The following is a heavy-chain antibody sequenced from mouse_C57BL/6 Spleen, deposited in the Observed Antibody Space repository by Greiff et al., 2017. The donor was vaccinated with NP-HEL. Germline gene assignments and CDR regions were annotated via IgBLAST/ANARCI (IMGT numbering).Heavy chain of an antibody. D-gene: IGHD1-1*01. V-gene: IGHV1-69*01. CDR1: GYTFTSYW. Sequence: QVQLQQPGAELVMPGASVKLSCTASGYTFTSYWMHWVKQRPGQGLEWIGEIDPSDSYTNYTQKFKGKSTLTVDQSSSTAYMQLSSLTSEDSAVYYCARGGYGTPCDYWGQGTTLTVSS. CDR2: IDPSDSYT. J-gene: IGHJ2*01. CDR3: ARGGYGTPCDY.